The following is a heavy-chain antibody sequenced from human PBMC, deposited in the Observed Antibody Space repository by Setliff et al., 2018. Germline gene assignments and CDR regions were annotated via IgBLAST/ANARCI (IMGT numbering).Heavy chain of an antibody. CDR3: ARHPSSGSYYGGSIFYFDD. CDR1: GDSLSSGTQY. J-gene: IGHJ4*02. V-gene: IGHV4-39*01. Sequence: SETLSLTCSVLGDSLSSGTQYWAWIRQPPGKGLEWIGNINYSGSTYYNPSLKSRVTMSVDTSKNQFSLKLSFVTAADTAVYYCARHPSSGSYYGGSIFYFDDWGPGILVTVSS. D-gene: IGHD1-26*01. CDR2: INYSGST.